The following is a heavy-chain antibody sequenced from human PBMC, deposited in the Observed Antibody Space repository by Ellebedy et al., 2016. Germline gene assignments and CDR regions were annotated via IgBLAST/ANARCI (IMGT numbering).Heavy chain of an antibody. D-gene: IGHD2-15*01. CDR2: IFSDGNT. V-gene: IGHV3-53*01. Sequence: GESPKISCAASGFTVSTNYMKWVRQAPGKGLEWVSAIFSDGNTYYADSVKGRFTISRDNSKNTLYLQMNSLRAEDTAVYYCARGVGSGWFDPWGQGTLVTVSS. CDR3: ARGVGSGWFDP. J-gene: IGHJ5*02. CDR1: GFTVSTNY.